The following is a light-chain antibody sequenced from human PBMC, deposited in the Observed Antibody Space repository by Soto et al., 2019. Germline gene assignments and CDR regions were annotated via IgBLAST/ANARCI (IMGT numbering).Light chain of an antibody. Sequence: QFALTQPASVSGSPGRSITISCTGTSSDIGSHNYVSWYQQHPGKAPKVMIYEVSNRPSGVSNRFSGSKSGNTASLTISGLQAEDEADYYCSSYTVTSVTLYVFGTGTKVTLL. CDR1: SSDIGSHNY. CDR2: EVS. V-gene: IGLV2-14*01. J-gene: IGLJ1*01. CDR3: SSYTVTSVTLYV.